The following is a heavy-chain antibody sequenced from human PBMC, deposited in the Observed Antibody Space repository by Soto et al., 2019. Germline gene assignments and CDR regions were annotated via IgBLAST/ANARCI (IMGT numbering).Heavy chain of an antibody. Sequence: GWSLRLSCAASVFTFSNAWMSWFRQAPGKGLEWVGRIKSKTDGGTTDYAAPVKGRFTISRDDSKNTLYLQMNSLKTEDTAVYYCTTDLGEPQYYYYGMDVWGQGTTVTVSS. D-gene: IGHD1-26*01. CDR3: TTDLGEPQYYYYGMDV. V-gene: IGHV3-15*01. J-gene: IGHJ6*02. CDR2: IKSKTDGGTT. CDR1: VFTFSNAW.